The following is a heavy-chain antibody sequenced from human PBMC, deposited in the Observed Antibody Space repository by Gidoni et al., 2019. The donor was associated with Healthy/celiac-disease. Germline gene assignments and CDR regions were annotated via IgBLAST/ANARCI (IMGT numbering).Heavy chain of an antibody. J-gene: IGHJ6*03. CDR1: GFTLDDYA. CDR2: ISWNSSSI. V-gene: IGHV3-9*01. Sequence: EVQLEQSGGGMVQRGRSLRRSCAASGFTLDDYAMHWVRQVAGKGLGWVSRISWNSSSIGYADSVKGRFTISRDNAKNSLYLQMNSLRAEDTAVYYCAKDSSLGYYYYYMDVWGKGTTVTVSS. CDR3: AKDSSLGYYYYYMDV. D-gene: IGHD3-16*01.